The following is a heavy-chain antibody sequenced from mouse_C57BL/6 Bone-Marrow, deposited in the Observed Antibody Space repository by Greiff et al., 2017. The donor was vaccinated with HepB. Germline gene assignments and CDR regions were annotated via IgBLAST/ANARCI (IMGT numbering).Heavy chain of an antibody. CDR2: IYPRSGNT. D-gene: IGHD2-2*01. J-gene: IGHJ2*01. V-gene: IGHV1-81*01. CDR3: ATMVTTGY. Sequence: QVQLQQSGAELARPGASVKLSCKASGYTFTSYGISWVKQRTGQGLEWIGEIYPRSGNTYYNEKFKGKATLTADKSSSTAYMELRSLTYEDSAVYFCATMVTTGYWGQGTTLTVSS. CDR1: GYTFTSYG.